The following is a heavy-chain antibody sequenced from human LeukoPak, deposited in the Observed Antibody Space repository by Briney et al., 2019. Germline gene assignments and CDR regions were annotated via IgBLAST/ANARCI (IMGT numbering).Heavy chain of an antibody. CDR3: AREVPAAHLGFDP. CDR2: IYHSGST. Sequence: SETLSLTCTVSGYSISSGYYWGWIRQPPGKGLEWIGSIYHSGSTYYSPSLKSRVTISVDTSKNQFSLKLSSVTAADTAVYYCAREVPAAHLGFDPWGQGTLVTVSS. J-gene: IGHJ5*02. CDR1: GYSISSGYY. D-gene: IGHD2-2*01. V-gene: IGHV4-38-2*02.